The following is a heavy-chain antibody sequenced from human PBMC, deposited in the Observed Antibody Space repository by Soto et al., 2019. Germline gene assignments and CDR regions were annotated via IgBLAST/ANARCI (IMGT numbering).Heavy chain of an antibody. D-gene: IGHD3-16*01. CDR1: GFSVSSYS. CDR2: ISVGGDRK. J-gene: IGHJ4*02. Sequence: DVQMLQSGGGLVQPGGSLRVSCAASGFSVSSYSMTWVRQAPGKGLEYVSGISVGGDRKFYAASVKGRFTVSRDNSKNILYLQMDSLSVEDTAISYCSRWDGYGDYWGQVTLVTVSS. V-gene: IGHV3-23*01. CDR3: SRWDGYGDY.